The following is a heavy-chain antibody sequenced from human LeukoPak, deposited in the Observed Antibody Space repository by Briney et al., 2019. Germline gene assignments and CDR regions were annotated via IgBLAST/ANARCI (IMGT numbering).Heavy chain of an antibody. CDR3: ARTLRSATFDY. D-gene: IGHD2-15*01. Sequence: PSETLSLTCAVYGGSFSGYYWSWIRQPPGKGLEWVGYIYYSGSTNYNPSLKSRVTISVDTSKNQFSLKLSSVTAADTAVYYCARTLRSATFDYWGQGTLVTVSS. J-gene: IGHJ4*02. CDR1: GGSFSGYY. V-gene: IGHV4-59*01. CDR2: IYYSGST.